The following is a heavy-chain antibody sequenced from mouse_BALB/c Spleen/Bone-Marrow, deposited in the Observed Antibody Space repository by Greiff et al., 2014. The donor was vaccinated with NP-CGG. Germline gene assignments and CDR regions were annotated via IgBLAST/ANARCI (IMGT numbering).Heavy chain of an antibody. CDR3: ALYYDYDVGY. D-gene: IGHD2-4*01. CDR2: IDPANGNT. Sequence: VQLQQSGAELVKPGASVKLSCTASGFNIKDTYMHWVKQRPEQGLEWIGRIDPANGNTKYDPKFQGKATMTADRSSNTAYLQLSSLTSEDTAVDYCALYYDYDVGYWGQGTTLTVSS. CDR1: GFNIKDTY. V-gene: IGHV14-3*02. J-gene: IGHJ2*01.